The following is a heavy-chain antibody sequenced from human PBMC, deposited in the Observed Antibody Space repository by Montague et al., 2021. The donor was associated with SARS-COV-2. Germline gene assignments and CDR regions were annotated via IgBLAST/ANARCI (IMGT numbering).Heavy chain of an antibody. CDR1: GGSISSSSYY. CDR3: VRHPHYDGLNGPPDF. V-gene: IGHV4-39*01. CDR2: NNYSGGT. Sequence: SETLSLTCTVSGGSISSSSYYWGWIRQPPGKGLEWIGSNNYSGGTYYNPPLKSRVAISVATSKKQFSLRLTSVTAADTAFYYCVRHPHYDGLNGPPDFWGQGTLVTVSS. D-gene: IGHD3-9*01. J-gene: IGHJ4*02.